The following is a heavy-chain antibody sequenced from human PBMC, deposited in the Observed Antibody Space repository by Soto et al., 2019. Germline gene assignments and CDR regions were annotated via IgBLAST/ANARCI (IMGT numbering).Heavy chain of an antibody. Sequence: EVQLVESGGGLVKPGGSLRPSCAASGFTFSRYGMNWLRQAPGKGLEWVASISSSTSYVYYADSVKGRFSTSRDNAKNILYLEMYALRTEDTAVYYCARDPSEGRVGNWFESWGQGTLVTVSS. V-gene: IGHV3-21*06. CDR2: ISSSTSYV. CDR3: ARDPSEGRVGNWFES. D-gene: IGHD2-2*01. J-gene: IGHJ5*01. CDR1: GFTFSRYG.